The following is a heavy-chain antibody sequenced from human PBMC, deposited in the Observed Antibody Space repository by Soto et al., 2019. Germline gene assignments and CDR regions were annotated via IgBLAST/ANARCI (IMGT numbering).Heavy chain of an antibody. CDR2: IYHSGST. CDR1: GGSISSAGYS. D-gene: IGHD2-2*01. V-gene: IGHV4-30-2*01. CDR3: ARVPTP. Sequence: QLQLQECGSGLVKPSQTLSLTCAVSGGSISSAGYSWSWIRQPPGKGLEWIGYIYHSGSTYYNPSLKSRVTISVDRSKNQFSLKLSSVTAADTAVYYCARVPTPWGQGTLVTVSS. J-gene: IGHJ5*02.